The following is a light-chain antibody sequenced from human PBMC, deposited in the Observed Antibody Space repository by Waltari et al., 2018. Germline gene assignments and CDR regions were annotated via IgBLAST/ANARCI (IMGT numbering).Light chain of an antibody. V-gene: IGLV2-11*02. Sequence: QSALTQPRSVSGSPGQSVTISCTGTSSGVGGYNYVSWYQQHPGKTPKLMIYEVSNRPSGVPDRFSASKSGNMASLTISGLQTEDEADYYCCSFAGSPYVFGPGTKVTVL. J-gene: IGLJ1*01. CDR1: SSGVGGYNY. CDR3: CSFAGSPYV. CDR2: EVS.